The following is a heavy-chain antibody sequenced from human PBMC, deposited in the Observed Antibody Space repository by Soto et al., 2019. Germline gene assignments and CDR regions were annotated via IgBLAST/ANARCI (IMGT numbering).Heavy chain of an antibody. V-gene: IGHV4-34*01. CDR1: GGSFSGYY. J-gene: IGHJ4*02. D-gene: IGHD3-22*01. CDR2: ISHSGST. CDR3: ALHYYDSRGLNDY. Sequence: PSDTLSLTCAVYGGSFSGYYWSWIRQPPGQGLEWIGEISHSGSTNCNPSLKSRVTISVDTSKNQFSLKLSSVTAADTAVYYCALHYYDSRGLNDYWGQGTLVTVSS.